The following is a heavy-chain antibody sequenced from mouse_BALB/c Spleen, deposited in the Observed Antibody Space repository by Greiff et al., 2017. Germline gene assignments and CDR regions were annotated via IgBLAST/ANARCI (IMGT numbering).Heavy chain of an antibody. CDR1: GFNIQDTY. V-gene: IGHV14-3*02. CDR3: ARLHY. CDR2: IDPANGNT. Sequence: VQLQQSGAELVKPGASVTLSCTASGFNIQDTYMHWVKQRPEQGLEWIGRIDPANGNTKYDPKFQGKATITADTSSNTAYLQLSSLTSEDTAVYYCARLHYWGQGTSVTVAA. J-gene: IGHJ4*01.